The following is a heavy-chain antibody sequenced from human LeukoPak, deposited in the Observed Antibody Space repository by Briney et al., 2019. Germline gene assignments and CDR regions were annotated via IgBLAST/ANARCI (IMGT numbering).Heavy chain of an antibody. J-gene: IGHJ2*01. CDR2: ITSDGGGA. D-gene: IGHD6-6*01. Sequence: PGGSLRLSCAASGFTFSSCAMGWVRQPPGRGLEWVSGITSDGGGAYYTASVKGRFTISRDNSKNTLYLQMNSLRAEDTALYYCANARGTSSSYFDLWGRGTLVTVSS. V-gene: IGHV3-23*01. CDR3: ANARGTSSSYFDL. CDR1: GFTFSSCA.